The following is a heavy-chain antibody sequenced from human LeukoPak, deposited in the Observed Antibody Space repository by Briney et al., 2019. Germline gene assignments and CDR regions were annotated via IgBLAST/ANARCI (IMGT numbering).Heavy chain of an antibody. CDR1: GYTFTGYY. Sequence: ASVKASCKASGYTFTGYYMHWVRQAPGQGLEWMGCINPNSGGTNYAQKFQGRVTMTRDTSISTAYMELSRLRSDDTAVYYCAGDRLVVVPAAIRGYYMDVWGKGTTVTVSS. CDR3: AGDRLVVVPAAIRGYYMDV. D-gene: IGHD2-2*02. V-gene: IGHV1-2*02. J-gene: IGHJ6*03. CDR2: INPNSGGT.